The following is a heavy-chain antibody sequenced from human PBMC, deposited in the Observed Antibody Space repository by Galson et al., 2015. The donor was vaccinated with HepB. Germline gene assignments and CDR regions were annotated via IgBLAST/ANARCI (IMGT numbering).Heavy chain of an antibody. D-gene: IGHD1-14*01. Sequence: SETLSLTCAVYGGSFSGYYWSWIRQPPGKGLEWIGEINDSGRTNYNESLKSRVTMSVDTSKNHFSLKITSLTAADTAMHYCARGFTTSSADAFDMWGQGTMVTVSS. CDR1: GGSFSGYY. CDR3: ARGFTTSSADAFDM. J-gene: IGHJ3*02. V-gene: IGHV4-34*01. CDR2: INDSGRT.